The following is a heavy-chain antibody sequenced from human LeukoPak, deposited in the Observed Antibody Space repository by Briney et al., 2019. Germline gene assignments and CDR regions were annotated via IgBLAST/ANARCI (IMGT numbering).Heavy chain of an antibody. D-gene: IGHD3-3*01. Sequence: SVTVSVQASGGTFSSYAISWVRQAPGQGLEWMGGIIPIFGTANYAHKFQGRVTITADESTSTAYMELSSLRSEDTAVYYCARDRGAPYYDFWSGKEGPYFDYWGQGTLVTVSS. CDR1: GGTFSSYA. CDR2: IIPIFGTA. J-gene: IGHJ4*02. V-gene: IGHV1-69*01. CDR3: ARDRGAPYYDFWSGKEGPYFDY.